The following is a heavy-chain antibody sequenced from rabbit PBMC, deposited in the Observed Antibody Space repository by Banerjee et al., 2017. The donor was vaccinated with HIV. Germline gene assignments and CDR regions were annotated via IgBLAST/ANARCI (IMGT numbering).Heavy chain of an antibody. V-gene: IGHV1S45*01. Sequence: QERLEESGGDLVKPEGSLTLTCTASGFSFSSSYWICWVRQAPGKGLEWIACIYTGSAITYYASWAKGRFTISKTSSTTVTLQMTSLTAADTATYFCARSTSGYDIGDLWGPGTLVTVS. CDR1: GFSFSSSYW. CDR3: ARSTSGYDIGDL. D-gene: IGHD1-1*01. J-gene: IGHJ4*01. CDR2: IYTGSAIT.